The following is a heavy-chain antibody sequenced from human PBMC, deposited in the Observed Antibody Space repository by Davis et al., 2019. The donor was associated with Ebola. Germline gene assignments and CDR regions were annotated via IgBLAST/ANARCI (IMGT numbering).Heavy chain of an antibody. CDR2: TYYSSKWFN. Sequence: HSQTLSLTCAISGDSVSGNSGAWNWIRQSPSRGLEWLGRTYYSSKWFNDYAVSVNGRITINPDTSTNQLSLQLNSVTPEDTAVYYCVRGWGRSGLDVWGQGTTVTVSS. CDR3: VRGWGRSGLDV. D-gene: IGHD3-16*01. J-gene: IGHJ6*02. CDR1: GDSVSGNSGA. V-gene: IGHV6-1*01.